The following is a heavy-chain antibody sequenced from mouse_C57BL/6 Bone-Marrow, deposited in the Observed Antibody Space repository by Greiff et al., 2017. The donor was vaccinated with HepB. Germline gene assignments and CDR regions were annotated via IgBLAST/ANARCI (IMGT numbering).Heavy chain of an antibody. CDR1: GFNIKNTY. J-gene: IGHJ1*03. CDR2: IDPANGNT. V-gene: IGHV14-3*01. CDR3: ASDFSIGYFDV. Sequence: VQLKQSVAELVRPGASVKLSCTASGFNIKNTYMHWVKQRPEQGLEWIGRIDPANGNTKYAPTFQGRTTITADTSSNTSYLQLSSLTSEDTAIYYCASDFSIGYFDVWGTGTTVTVSS.